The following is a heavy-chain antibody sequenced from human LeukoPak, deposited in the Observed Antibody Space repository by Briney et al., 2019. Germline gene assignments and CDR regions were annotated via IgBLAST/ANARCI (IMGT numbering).Heavy chain of an antibody. J-gene: IGHJ4*02. Sequence: ASVKVSCKASGYTFTDYYIHWVRQTPEQGLEWMGWINPNSGGTNYAQNFQGRVTMTRDTSISTAYMEVSRLRSDDTAVYYCAREMGSYSSGWYPDYWGQGTLVTVSS. CDR3: AREMGSYSSGWYPDY. V-gene: IGHV1-2*02. D-gene: IGHD6-19*01. CDR1: GYTFTDYY. CDR2: INPNSGGT.